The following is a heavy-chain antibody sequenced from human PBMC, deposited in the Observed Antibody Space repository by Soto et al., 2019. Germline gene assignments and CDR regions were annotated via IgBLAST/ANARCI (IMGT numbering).Heavy chain of an antibody. V-gene: IGHV1-69*06. J-gene: IGHJ4*02. CDR3: ARAPKPLVGATTFDY. CDR2: IIPIFGTA. Sequence: QVQLVQSGAEVKKPGSSVKVSCKASGGTFSSYAISWVRQAPGQGLEWMGGIIPIFGTANYAQKFQGRVTITADKSTGPAYMELSSLRSEDTAVYYCARAPKPLVGATTFDYWGQGTLVTVSS. D-gene: IGHD1-26*01. CDR1: GGTFSSYA.